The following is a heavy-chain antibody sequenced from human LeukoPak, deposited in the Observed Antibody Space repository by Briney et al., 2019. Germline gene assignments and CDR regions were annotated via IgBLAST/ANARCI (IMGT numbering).Heavy chain of an antibody. D-gene: IGHD6-13*01. J-gene: IGHJ4*02. CDR2: INHSGST. CDR1: GGSFSGYY. V-gene: IGHV4-34*01. CDR3: ARGSLSSSWPPFDY. Sequence: SETLSLTCAVYGGSFSGYYWSWIRQPPGKGLEWIGEINHSGSTNYNPSLKSRVTISVDTSKNQFSLKLSSVTAADTAVYYCARGSLSSSWPPFDYWGQGTLVTVPS.